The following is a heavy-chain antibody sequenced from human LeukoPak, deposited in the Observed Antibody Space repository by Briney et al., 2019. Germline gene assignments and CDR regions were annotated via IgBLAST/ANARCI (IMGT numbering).Heavy chain of an antibody. V-gene: IGHV4-59*08. CDR2: IYYSGST. Sequence: SETLSLTCTVSGGSISSYYWSWIRQPPGKGLEWIGYIYYSGSTNYNPSLKSRVTISVDTSKNQFSLKLSSVTAADTAVYYCARSNYDFWSGYYFSYFDYWGQGTLVTVSS. CDR3: ARSNYDFWSGYYFSYFDY. J-gene: IGHJ4*02. D-gene: IGHD3-3*01. CDR1: GGSISSYY.